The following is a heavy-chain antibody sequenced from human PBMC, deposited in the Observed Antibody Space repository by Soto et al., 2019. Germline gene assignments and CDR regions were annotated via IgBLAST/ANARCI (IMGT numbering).Heavy chain of an antibody. CDR3: GIWTDGYDYYGMDV. CDR2: MNPNSGNT. CDR1: GYTFTSYD. V-gene: IGHV1-8*01. Sequence: QVQLVQSGAEVKKPGASVKVSCKASGYTFTSYDINWVRQATGQGLEWMGWMNPNSGNTGYAQKFQGRVTMTRNTSIGTAYMELSRLRSEDTAVYYCGIWTDGYDYYGMDVWGQGTTVTVSS. J-gene: IGHJ6*02. D-gene: IGHD2-21*02.